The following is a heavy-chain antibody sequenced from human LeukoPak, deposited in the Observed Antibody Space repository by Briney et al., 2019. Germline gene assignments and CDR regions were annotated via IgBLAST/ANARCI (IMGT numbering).Heavy chain of an antibody. J-gene: IGHJ5*02. CDR2: IYYSGST. D-gene: IGHD5-18*01. V-gene: IGHV4-59*01. CDR1: GGSISSYY. CDR3: ARDQSRRGYSYGLYNWFDP. Sequence: SETLPLTCTVSGGSISSYYWSWIRQPPGKGLEWIGYIYYSGSTNYNPSLKSRVTISVDTSKNQFSLKLSSVTAADTAVYYCARDQSRRGYSYGLYNWFDPWGQGTLVTVSS.